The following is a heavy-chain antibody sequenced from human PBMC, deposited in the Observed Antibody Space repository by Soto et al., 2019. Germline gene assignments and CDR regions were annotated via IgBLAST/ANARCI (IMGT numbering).Heavy chain of an antibody. J-gene: IGHJ4*02. CDR3: ASAAVAGYYFDY. Sequence: ASVKVSCKASGYTFTSYYMHWVRQAPGQGLEWMGIINPSGGSTSYAQKFQGRVTMTRDTSTNTVYMELSSLRSEDTAVYYCASAAVAGYYFDYWGQGTLVTVSS. D-gene: IGHD6-19*01. V-gene: IGHV1-46*03. CDR2: INPSGGST. CDR1: GYTFTSYY.